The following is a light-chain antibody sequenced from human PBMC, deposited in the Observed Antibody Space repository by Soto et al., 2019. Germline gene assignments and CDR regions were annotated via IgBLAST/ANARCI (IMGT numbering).Light chain of an antibody. CDR1: QSVSSSY. Sequence: EIVLTPSPGTLSLSPRERATLSCRPSQSVSSSYLAWYQQKPGQAPRLLIYGASSRAIGIPDRFSGSGSGTDFTLTISRLEPEDFAVYYCQQYGSSPATFGQGTKVDIK. V-gene: IGKV3-20*01. CDR3: QQYGSSPAT. CDR2: GAS. J-gene: IGKJ1*01.